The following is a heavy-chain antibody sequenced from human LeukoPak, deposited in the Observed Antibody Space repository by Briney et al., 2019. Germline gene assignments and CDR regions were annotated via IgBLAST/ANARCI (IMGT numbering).Heavy chain of an antibody. J-gene: IGHJ4*02. CDR1: GFTLSRHS. Sequence: GGSLRLSCEVSGFTLSRHSMNWVRQAPGKGLEWVSAISTNSDYIYYGDSVRGRFTVSRDNAKSSLYLQMNSLRVEDTALYYCVRASYSSTWYLDSWGQGTLVIVSS. CDR3: VRASYSSTWYLDS. CDR2: ISTNSDYI. V-gene: IGHV3-21*01. D-gene: IGHD6-13*01.